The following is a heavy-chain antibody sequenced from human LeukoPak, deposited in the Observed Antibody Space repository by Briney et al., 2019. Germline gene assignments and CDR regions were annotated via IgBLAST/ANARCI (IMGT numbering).Heavy chain of an antibody. Sequence: PGGSLRLSCAASGFTFRSHAMSWVRQAPGKGLEWVSTITSISNTYYPDSVKGRFTIFRDNSRDTLYLQVNTLRAADTAIYYCAHRTACDSWGEGTLVTVSS. D-gene: IGHD1-14*01. CDR1: GFTFRSHA. CDR2: ITSISNT. J-gene: IGHJ4*02. V-gene: IGHV3-23*01. CDR3: AHRTACDS.